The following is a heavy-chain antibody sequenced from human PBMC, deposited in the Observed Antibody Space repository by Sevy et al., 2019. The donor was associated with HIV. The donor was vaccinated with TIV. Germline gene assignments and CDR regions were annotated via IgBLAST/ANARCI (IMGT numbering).Heavy chain of an antibody. D-gene: IGHD3-10*01. J-gene: IGHJ3*02. V-gene: IGHV3-23*01. CDR2: ISGSGGST. Sequence: GGSLRLSCAASGFTFSSYAMSWVRQAPGKGLEWVSAISGSGGSTYYADSVMGRFTISRDNSKNTLYLQMNSLRAEDTAVYYCAKSYYYGSGTQGGDAFDIWGQGTMVTVSS. CDR3: AKSYYYGSGTQGGDAFDI. CDR1: GFTFSSYA.